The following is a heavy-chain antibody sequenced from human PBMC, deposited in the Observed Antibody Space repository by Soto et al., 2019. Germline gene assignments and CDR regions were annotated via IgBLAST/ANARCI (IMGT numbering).Heavy chain of an antibody. CDR1: GFTFSSYG. CDR3: ARDLGYCSSTSCLTGIFDY. V-gene: IGHV3-33*01. Sequence: QVQLVESGGGVVQPGRSLRLSCAASGFTFSSYGMHWVRQAPGKGLEWVAVIWYDGSNKYYADSVKGRFTISRDNSKKTLYLQMNSLRAEDTAVYYCARDLGYCSSTSCLTGIFDYWGQGTLVTVSS. D-gene: IGHD2-2*01. J-gene: IGHJ4*02. CDR2: IWYDGSNK.